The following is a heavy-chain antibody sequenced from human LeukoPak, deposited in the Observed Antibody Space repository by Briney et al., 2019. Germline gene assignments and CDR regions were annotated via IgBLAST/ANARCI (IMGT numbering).Heavy chain of an antibody. Sequence: GGSLRLSCAASGFTVSSNYMIWVRQAPGKGLEWVSVIYSGGSTYYADSVKGRFTISRDNSKNTLYLQMNSLRAAATAVYYCARALRGTFARYYCDYWGQGTLVTVSS. V-gene: IGHV3-53*01. D-gene: IGHD3-16*01. CDR1: GFTVSSNY. CDR3: ARALRGTFARYYCDY. CDR2: IYSGGST. J-gene: IGHJ4*02.